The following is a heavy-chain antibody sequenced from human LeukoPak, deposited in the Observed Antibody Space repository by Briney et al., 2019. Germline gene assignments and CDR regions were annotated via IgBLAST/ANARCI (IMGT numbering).Heavy chain of an antibody. J-gene: IGHJ4*02. Sequence: QPGRSLRLSCAASGFTFSSYGMHWVRQAPGKGLEWVAVIWYDGSNKYYADSVKGRFTISRDNSKNTLYLQMNSLRAEDTAVYYCAKGYYHDSSGYYQHFDHWGQGTLVTVSS. CDR2: IWYDGSNK. D-gene: IGHD3-22*01. CDR3: AKGYYHDSSGYYQHFDH. V-gene: IGHV3-33*06. CDR1: GFTFSSYG.